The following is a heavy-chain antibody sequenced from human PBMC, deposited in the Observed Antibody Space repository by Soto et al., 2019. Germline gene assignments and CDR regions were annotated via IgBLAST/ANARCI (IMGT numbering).Heavy chain of an antibody. CDR1: GGSMTIGSHS. Sequence: QLQLQESGSGLVKPSETLSLTCSVSGGSMTIGSHSWNWIRQSAGKGLEWIGFVYYSGTTYYNPALNSRVTITVDRAKSQFSLQLRSVTAADTAVYFCARGLFGYDDGIYPSHDNWFDPWSQGTLVTVSS. V-gene: IGHV4-30-2*06. J-gene: IGHJ5*02. CDR3: ARGLFGYDDGIYPSHDNWFDP. D-gene: IGHD3-22*01. CDR2: VYYSGTT.